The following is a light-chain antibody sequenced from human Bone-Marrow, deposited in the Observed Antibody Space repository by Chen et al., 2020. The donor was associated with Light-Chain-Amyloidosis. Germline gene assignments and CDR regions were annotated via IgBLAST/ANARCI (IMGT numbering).Light chain of an antibody. J-gene: IGLJ2*01. CDR1: SSDVGGYDY. V-gene: IGLV2-14*03. Sequence: QSALTQPASVSASPGQSITIYCTGSSSDVGGYDYVSWYQQHPGKAPKLLIYDVRIRPSGVSNRFSGSKSGNTASLAISGLLTEYEAAYYCSSYTSSSAPVVFGGGTKLTVL. CDR3: SSYTSSSAPVV. CDR2: DVR.